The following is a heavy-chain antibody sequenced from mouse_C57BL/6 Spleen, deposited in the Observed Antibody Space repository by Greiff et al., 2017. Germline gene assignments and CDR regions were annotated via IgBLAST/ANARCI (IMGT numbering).Heavy chain of an antibody. CDR2: IYPRSGNT. V-gene: IGHV1-81*01. CDR3: ESFEVYYAMDY. J-gene: IGHJ4*01. CDR1: GYTFTSYG. Sequence: VQLQESGAELARPGASVKLSCKASGYTFTSYGISWVKQRTGQGLEWIGEIYPRSGNTYYNEKFKGKATLTADKSSSTAYMELRSLTSEDSAVYFCESFEVYYAMDYWGQGTSVTVSS.